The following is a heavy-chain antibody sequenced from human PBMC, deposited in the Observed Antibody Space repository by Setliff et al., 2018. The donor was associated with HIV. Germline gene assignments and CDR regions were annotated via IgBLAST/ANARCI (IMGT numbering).Heavy chain of an antibody. D-gene: IGHD4-17*01. J-gene: IGHJ5*02. V-gene: IGHV4-59*11. CDR2: IYSTGST. CDR1: GASISSHY. Sequence: ETLSLTCTVSGASISSHYWSWIRQSPGKELEWIGYIYSTGSTNYNPSLQSRVTISMDASQNNFSLKLTSVTPADTAVYFCAKGAGFYGDYTLDAWGQGSLVTVSS. CDR3: AKGAGFYGDYTLDA.